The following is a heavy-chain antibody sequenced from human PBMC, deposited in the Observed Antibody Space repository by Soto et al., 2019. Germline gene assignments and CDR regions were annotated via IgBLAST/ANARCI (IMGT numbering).Heavy chain of an antibody. V-gene: IGHV3-30-3*01. J-gene: IGHJ6*02. CDR3: ARDAAPPYYDFWSGYYICGMDV. CDR2: ISYDGSNK. Sequence: LRLSCAASGFTFSSYAMHWVRQAPGKGLEWVAVISYDGSNKYYADSVKGRFTISRDNSKNTLYLQMNSLRAEDTAVYYCARDAAPPYYDFWSGYYICGMDVWGQGTTVTVSS. D-gene: IGHD3-3*01. CDR1: GFTFSSYA.